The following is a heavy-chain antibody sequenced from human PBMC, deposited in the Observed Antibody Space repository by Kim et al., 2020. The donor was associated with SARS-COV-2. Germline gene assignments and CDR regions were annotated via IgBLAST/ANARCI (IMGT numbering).Heavy chain of an antibody. CDR2: IIPIFGTA. D-gene: IGHD4-17*01. J-gene: IGHJ6*02. V-gene: IGHV1-69*13. CDR1: GGTFSSYA. Sequence: SVKVSCKASGGTFSSYAISWVRQAPGQGLEWMGGIIPIFGTANYAQKFQGRVTITADESTSTAYMELSSLRSEDTAVYYCARVLVQTTVTRYYGMDVWGQGTTVTVSS. CDR3: ARVLVQTTVTRYYGMDV.